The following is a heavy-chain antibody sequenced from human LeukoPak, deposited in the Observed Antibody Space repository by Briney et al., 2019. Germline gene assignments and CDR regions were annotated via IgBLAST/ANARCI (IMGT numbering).Heavy chain of an antibody. Sequence: PGGSLRLSCAASGFAVSTSWMGWVRQAPGKGLEWVASLQDDGSHQYYVDSAKGRFTISRENAKNSLFLQMSGLRVEDTAVYYCARDLSSRDAYWGQGTPVTVSS. CDR3: ARDLSSRDAY. CDR1: GFAVSTSW. V-gene: IGHV3-7*03. D-gene: IGHD6-13*01. CDR2: LQDDGSHQ. J-gene: IGHJ4*02.